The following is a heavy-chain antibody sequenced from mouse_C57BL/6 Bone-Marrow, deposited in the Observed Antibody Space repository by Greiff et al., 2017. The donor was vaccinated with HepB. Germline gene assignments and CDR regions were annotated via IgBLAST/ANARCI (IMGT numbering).Heavy chain of an antibody. CDR3: AREHTRVTTRAMDY. V-gene: IGHV14-3*01. CDR1: GFNINNTY. D-gene: IGHD2-5*01. Sequence: VQLQQSVAELVRPGASVTLSCTASGFNINNTYMHWVKQRPEQGLEWIGRIDPANGNTKYAPKFQGKATITAYTSSNTAYLQLSRLTSEDTAIYYCAREHTRVTTRAMDYWGQGTSVTVSS. J-gene: IGHJ4*01. CDR2: IDPANGNT.